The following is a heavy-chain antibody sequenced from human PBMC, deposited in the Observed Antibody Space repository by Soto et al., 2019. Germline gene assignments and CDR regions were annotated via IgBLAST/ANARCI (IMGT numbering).Heavy chain of an antibody. CDR3: ARDTSQNWDYGDYVGGSYYYGMDV. D-gene: IGHD4-17*01. CDR1: GFTFSSYS. V-gene: IGHV3-48*02. Sequence: GGSLRLSCAASGFTFSSYSMNWVRQAPGKGLEWVSYISSSSSTIYYADSVKGRFTISRDNAKNSLYLQMNSLRDEDTAVYYCARDTSQNWDYGDYVGGSYYYGMDVWGQGTTVTVSS. CDR2: ISSSSSTI. J-gene: IGHJ6*02.